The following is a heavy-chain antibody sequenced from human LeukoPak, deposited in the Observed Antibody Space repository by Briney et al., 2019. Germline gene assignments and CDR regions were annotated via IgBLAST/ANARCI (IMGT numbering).Heavy chain of an antibody. CDR3: AWADCSGGSCYSDNWFDP. CDR2: ISAYNGNT. CDR1: GYTFTSYG. V-gene: IGHV1-18*01. J-gene: IGHJ5*02. D-gene: IGHD2-15*01. Sequence: ASVKVSCKASGYTFTSYGISWVRQAPGQGLEWMGWISAYNGNTNYAQKLQGRVTMTTDTSTSTAYMELRSLRSDDTAVYYCAWADCSGGSCYSDNWFDPWGQGTLVTVSS.